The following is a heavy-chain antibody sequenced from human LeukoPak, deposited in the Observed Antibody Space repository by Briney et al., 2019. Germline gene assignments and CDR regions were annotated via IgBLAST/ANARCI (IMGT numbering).Heavy chain of an antibody. J-gene: IGHJ3*02. V-gene: IGHV4-59*01. CDR1: GGSISSYY. Sequence: SETLSLTCTVSGGSISSYYWSWIRQPPGKGLEWIGYIYYSGSTNYNPSLKSRVTISVDTSKNQFSLKLSSVTAADTAVYYCARGRYSYGDAFDIWGQGTIVTVSS. CDR3: ARGRYSYGDAFDI. CDR2: IYYSGST. D-gene: IGHD5-18*01.